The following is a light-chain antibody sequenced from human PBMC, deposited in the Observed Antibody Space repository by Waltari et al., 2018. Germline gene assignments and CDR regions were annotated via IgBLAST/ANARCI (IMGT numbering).Light chain of an antibody. J-gene: IGKJ5*01. CDR3: QQYYNTPRIT. CDR2: AAS. CDR1: QGISNS. V-gene: IGKV1-NL1*01. Sequence: DIQMTQSPSSLSASVGNRVTITCRASQGISNSLAWYQQKPGKAPKLLVYAASRLESGVLSRFSGSGSGTDYTLTISSLQPEDFATYYCQQYYNTPRITFGQGTRLEIK.